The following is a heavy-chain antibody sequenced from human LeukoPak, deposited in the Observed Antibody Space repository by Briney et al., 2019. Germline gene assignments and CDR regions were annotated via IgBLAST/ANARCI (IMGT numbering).Heavy chain of an antibody. CDR2: IYWDDAK. CDR1: GFSLSTSGVG. D-gene: IGHD6-19*01. J-gene: IGHJ4*02. Sequence: SGPTLVKPTQTLTLTCTFSGFSLSTSGVGVGWIRQPPGKALEWLALIYWDDAKRYSPSLKSRLTIAKDTSKNQVVLTMTNMDPVDTATYYCAHSRGPYSSGWWFDYWGQGTLVTVSS. CDR3: AHSRGPYSSGWWFDY. V-gene: IGHV2-5*02.